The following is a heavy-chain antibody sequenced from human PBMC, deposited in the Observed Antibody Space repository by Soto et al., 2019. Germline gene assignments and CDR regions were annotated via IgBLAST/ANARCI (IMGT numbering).Heavy chain of an antibody. J-gene: IGHJ4*02. Sequence: SDTRSLTCTVSGGSVSSVSYYWSWIRQPQGKGLGLIGYIYYRGSTNYNHSLKRRVTISVETSKNQFSQKLSSVTAADTAVYYCARVRARLASCFDXWCQVTMVTVSX. D-gene: IGHD6-19*01. CDR2: IYYRGST. V-gene: IGHV4-61*01. CDR3: ARVRARLASCFDX. CDR1: GGSVSSVSYY.